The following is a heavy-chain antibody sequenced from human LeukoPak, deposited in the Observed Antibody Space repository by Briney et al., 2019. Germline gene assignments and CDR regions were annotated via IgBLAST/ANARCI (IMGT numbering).Heavy chain of an antibody. D-gene: IGHD3-9*01. V-gene: IGHV1-46*01. CDR2: ITTSGGST. CDR3: AREVYDILTGYYYYYMDV. J-gene: IGHJ6*03. CDR1: GYTFTSYY. Sequence: GASVKVSCKASGYTFTSYYMHWVRQAPGQGLEWMGIITTSGGSTSYAQKLQGRVTMTTDTSTSTAYMELRSLRSDDTAVYYCAREVYDILTGYYYYYMDVWGKGTTVTISS.